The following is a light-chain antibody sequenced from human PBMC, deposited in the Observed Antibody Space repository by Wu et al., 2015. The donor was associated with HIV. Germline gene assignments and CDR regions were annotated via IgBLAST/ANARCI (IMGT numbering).Light chain of an antibody. CDR2: DAS. Sequence: EIVLTQSPATLSLSPGERATLSCRASQSVSSYLAWYQQKPGQAPRLLIYDASNRATGIPARFSGSGSGTDFTLTISSLEPEDFAVYYCQQRSNWPLVTFGPWEPSGY. J-gene: IGKJ3*01. V-gene: IGKV3-11*01. CDR3: QQRSNWPLVT. CDR1: QSVSSY.